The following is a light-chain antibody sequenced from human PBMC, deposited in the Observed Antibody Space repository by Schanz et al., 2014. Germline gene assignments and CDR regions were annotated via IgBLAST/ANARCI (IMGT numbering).Light chain of an antibody. Sequence: EIVLTQSPATLSLSPGERATLTCRASESVSGYLAWYQQKPGQAPRLLIHDASNRATGIPARFSGSGSGTEFTLTISSLQSEDFAVYYCQQYNNWWTFGQGTKVEIK. J-gene: IGKJ1*01. CDR1: ESVSGY. CDR3: QQYNNWWT. V-gene: IGKV3D-15*01. CDR2: DAS.